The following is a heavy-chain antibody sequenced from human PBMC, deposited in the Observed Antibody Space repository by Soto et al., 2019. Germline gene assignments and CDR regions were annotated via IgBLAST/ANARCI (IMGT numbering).Heavy chain of an antibody. D-gene: IGHD3-22*01. CDR3: ARVPRGTKYYYDSSGYYRLSYYYYGMDV. CDR2: TYHSGST. V-gene: IGHV4-61*01. Sequence: SETLSLTCTVSGGSVSSGNDYWSWIRQPPGKGLEWIGYTYHSGSTNYNPSLKSRVTISVDTSKNQFSLKLSSVTAADTAVYYCARVPRGTKYYYDSSGYYRLSYYYYGMDVWGQGTTVTVSS. J-gene: IGHJ6*02. CDR1: GGSVSSGNDY.